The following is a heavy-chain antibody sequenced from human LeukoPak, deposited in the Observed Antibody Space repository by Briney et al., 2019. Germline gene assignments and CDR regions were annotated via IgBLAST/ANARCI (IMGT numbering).Heavy chain of an antibody. CDR2: INHSGST. J-gene: IGHJ6*02. Sequence: SETLSLTCTVSGGSISGSSYYWGWIRQPPGKGLEWIGEINHSGSTNYNPSLKSRVTISVDTSKNQFSLKLSSVTAADTAVYYYARSPPRSGGILYYYYYGMDVWGQGTTVTVSS. V-gene: IGHV4-39*07. D-gene: IGHD6-25*01. CDR3: ARSPPRSGGILYYYYYGMDV. CDR1: GGSISGSSYY.